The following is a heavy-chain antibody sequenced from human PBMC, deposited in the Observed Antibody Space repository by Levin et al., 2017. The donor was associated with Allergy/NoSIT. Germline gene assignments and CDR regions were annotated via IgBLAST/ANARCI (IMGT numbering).Heavy chain of an antibody. Sequence: SCAASGFTFSSYEMNWVRQAPGKGLEWVSYISSSGSTIYYADSVKGRFTISRDNAKNSLYLQMNSLRAEDTAVYYCARDISSSWYPYFDYWGQGTLVTVSS. D-gene: IGHD6-13*01. V-gene: IGHV3-48*03. CDR2: ISSSGSTI. CDR1: GFTFSSYE. J-gene: IGHJ4*02. CDR3: ARDISSSWYPYFDY.